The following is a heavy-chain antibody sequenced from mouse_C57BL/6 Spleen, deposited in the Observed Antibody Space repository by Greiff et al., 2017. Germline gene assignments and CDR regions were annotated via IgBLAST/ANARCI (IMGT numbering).Heavy chain of an antibody. Sequence: QVQLQQSGAELVRPGTSVKMSCKASGYTFTNYWIGWAKQRSGHGLEWIGDISSGGGFTNYNEKFKGKATLTADKSSSTAYMQFSSLTSEDSAIYNCAREEGAARAWFAYWGQGTLVTVSA. CDR1: GYTFTNYW. J-gene: IGHJ3*01. CDR3: AREEGAARAWFAY. D-gene: IGHD3-1*01. V-gene: IGHV1-63*01. CDR2: ISSGGGFT.